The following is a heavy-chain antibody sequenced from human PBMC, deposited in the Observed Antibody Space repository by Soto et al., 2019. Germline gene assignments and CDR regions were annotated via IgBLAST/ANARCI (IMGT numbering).Heavy chain of an antibody. Sequence: GGSLRLSCAASGFTFSDHYMDWVRQAPGKGLEWVGRTSNKANSYTTEYAASVKGRFTISRDDSKNSLYLQMNSLKTEDTAVYYCAREYYDILTGYSSYYYYYMDVWGKGTTVTVSS. CDR3: AREYYDILTGYSSYYYYYMDV. V-gene: IGHV3-72*01. J-gene: IGHJ6*03. D-gene: IGHD3-9*01. CDR2: TSNKANSYTT. CDR1: GFTFSDHY.